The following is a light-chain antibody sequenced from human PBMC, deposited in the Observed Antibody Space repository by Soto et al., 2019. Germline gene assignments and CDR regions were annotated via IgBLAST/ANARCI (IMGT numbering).Light chain of an antibody. J-gene: IGKJ4*01. CDR1: QDISNY. CDR3: QQYDNPPLT. Sequence: DIQMTQALSSLSASVGDRVTITCQASQDISNYLNWYQQKPGKAPKLLIYDASNLETGVPSRFSGSGSGTDFTFTISSLQPEDIATYYCQQYDNPPLTFGGGTKVEIK. CDR2: DAS. V-gene: IGKV1-33*01.